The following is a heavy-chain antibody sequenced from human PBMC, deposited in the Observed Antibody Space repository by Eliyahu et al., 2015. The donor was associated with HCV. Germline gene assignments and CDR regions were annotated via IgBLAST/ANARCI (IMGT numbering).Heavy chain of an antibody. V-gene: IGHV3-33*01. CDR1: GFPFRSXG. CDR3: ARDRGYSSSRDYYFDY. CDR2: IWYDGSNK. D-gene: IGHD6-13*01. Sequence: QVQLVESGGGVVQPGRSLRLSCXXSGFPFRSXGMHWVRQAXGKGLXWVAVIWYDGSNKYYADSMKGRFTISRDNSKNTLYLQMNSLRAEDTAIYYCARDRGYSSSRDYYFDYWGQGTLVTVSS. J-gene: IGHJ4*02.